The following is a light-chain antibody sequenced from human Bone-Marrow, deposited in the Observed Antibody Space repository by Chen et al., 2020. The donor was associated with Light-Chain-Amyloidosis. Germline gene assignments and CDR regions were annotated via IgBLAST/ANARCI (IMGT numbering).Light chain of an antibody. CDR2: EDD. J-gene: IGLJ3*02. V-gene: IGLV6-57*01. CDR3: QSYQGSSQGV. Sequence: NFMLTQPHSVSESPGKTVIISCTRSSGSIATNYVQWYQQRPGSSPTTVIYEDDQRPSGAPDQFSGSLDRSSNSASLTISGLKTEDEADYYCQSYQGSSQGVFGGGTKLTVL. CDR1: SGSIATNY.